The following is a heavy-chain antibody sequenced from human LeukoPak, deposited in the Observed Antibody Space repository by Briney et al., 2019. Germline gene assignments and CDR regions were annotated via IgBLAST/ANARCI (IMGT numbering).Heavy chain of an antibody. CDR2: IRRSGSPI. V-gene: IGHV3-48*02. CDR1: GFTFSDYS. CDR3: VRDPDALDY. J-gene: IGHJ4*02. Sequence: GGSLRPSCAASGFTFSDYSMNWVRQAPGKGLEWVAYIRRSGSPIYYADSVKGRFTISRDNVKNSLSLQMNSLRDEDTAVYYCVRDPDALDYWGQGTLVTVAA.